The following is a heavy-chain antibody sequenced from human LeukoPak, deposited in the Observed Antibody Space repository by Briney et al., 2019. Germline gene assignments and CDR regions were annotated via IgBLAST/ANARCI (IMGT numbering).Heavy chain of an antibody. Sequence: QAGGSLRLSCAASGFTFETYAMHWVRQAPGKGLEYVSAISSNGRITYYADSVKGRFTISRDNSKNILYLQMGSLRAEDTAVYYCARVSGWYWFDNWGQGTLVTVSS. V-gene: IGHV3-64*02. D-gene: IGHD6-19*01. CDR3: ARVSGWYWFDN. CDR1: GFTFETYA. CDR2: ISSNGRIT. J-gene: IGHJ4*02.